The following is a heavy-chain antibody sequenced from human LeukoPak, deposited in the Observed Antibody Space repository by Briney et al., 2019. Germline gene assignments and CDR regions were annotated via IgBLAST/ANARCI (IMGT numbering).Heavy chain of an antibody. CDR2: ISTDGSVT. Sequence: GGSLRLSCAASGFTFSTYWMHWVRRAPGKGLVWVSRISTDGSVTSYADSVKGRFTISRDNSKNTLYLQMNSLRAEDTAVYYCARDRDYGDYSVDYWGQGTLVTVSS. CDR1: GFTFSTYW. J-gene: IGHJ4*02. CDR3: ARDRDYGDYSVDY. V-gene: IGHV3-74*01. D-gene: IGHD4-17*01.